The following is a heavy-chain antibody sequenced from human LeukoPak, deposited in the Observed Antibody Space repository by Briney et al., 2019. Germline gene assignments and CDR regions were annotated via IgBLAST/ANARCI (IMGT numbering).Heavy chain of an antibody. CDR1: GGSISSSSYY. CDR2: IYYSGST. CDR3: ARGRYSSSSRGYFDY. V-gene: IGHV4-39*01. J-gene: IGHJ4*02. D-gene: IGHD6-6*01. Sequence: PSETLSLTCTVSGGSISSSSYYWGWIRQPPGKGLEWIGSIYYSGSTYYNPSLKSRVTISVDTSKNQFSLKLSSVTAADTAVYYCARGRYSSSSRGYFDYWGQGTLVTVSS.